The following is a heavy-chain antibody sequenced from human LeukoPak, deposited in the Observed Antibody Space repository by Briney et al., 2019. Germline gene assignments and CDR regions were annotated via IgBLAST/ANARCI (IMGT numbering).Heavy chain of an antibody. J-gene: IGHJ6*03. V-gene: IGHV3-7*01. CDR2: IKQDGSEK. D-gene: IGHD5-18*01. CDR1: GFTFSSYW. Sequence: GGSLRLSCAASGFTFSSYWMSWVRQAPGKGLEWVANIKQDGSEKYYVDSVKGRFTISRDNAKNSLYLQMNSLRAEDTAVYYCERETRGYSYGSSGKYYYYMDVWGKGTTVTISS. CDR3: ERETRGYSYGSSGKYYYYMDV.